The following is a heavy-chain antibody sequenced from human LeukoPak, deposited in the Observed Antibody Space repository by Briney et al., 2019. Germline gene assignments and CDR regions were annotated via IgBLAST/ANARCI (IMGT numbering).Heavy chain of an antibody. CDR2: IYPGDSDT. J-gene: IGHJ4*02. V-gene: IGHV5-51*01. CDR1: GXSFTSYC. CDR3: ARRVYDYDILTGDPLDY. D-gene: IGHD3-9*01. Sequence: GESLKISFKGSGXSFTSYCIGWVRQMPGKDLEWMGIIYPGDSDTRYSPSFQGQVTISADKSISTAYLQWSSLKASDTAMYYCARRVYDYDILTGDPLDYWGQGTLVTVSS.